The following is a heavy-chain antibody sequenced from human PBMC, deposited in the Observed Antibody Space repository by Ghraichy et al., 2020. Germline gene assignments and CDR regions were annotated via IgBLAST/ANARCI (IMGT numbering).Heavy chain of an antibody. V-gene: IGHV1-18*04. D-gene: IGHD2-15*01. CDR1: GYTFTSYG. J-gene: IGHJ4*02. Sequence: ASVKVSCKASGYTFTSYGISWVRQAPGQGLEWMGWISAYNGNTNYAQKLQGRVTMTTDTSTSTAYMELRSLRSDDTAVYYCARNSDYCSGGSCSFLDYWGQGTLVTVSS. CDR2: ISAYNGNT. CDR3: ARNSDYCSGGSCSFLDY.